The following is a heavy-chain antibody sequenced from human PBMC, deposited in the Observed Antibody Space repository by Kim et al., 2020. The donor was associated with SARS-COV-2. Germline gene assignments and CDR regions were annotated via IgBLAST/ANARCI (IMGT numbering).Heavy chain of an antibody. CDR2: ISYDGSNK. J-gene: IGHJ4*02. Sequence: GGSLRLSCAASGFTFSSYAMHWVRQAPGKGLEWVAVISYDGSNKYYADSVKGRFTISRDNSKNTLYLQMNSLGAEDTAVYYCARGPLLWFGELSDYWGQGTLVTVSS. CDR3: ARGPLLWFGELSDY. V-gene: IGHV3-30*04. D-gene: IGHD3-10*01. CDR1: GFTFSSYA.